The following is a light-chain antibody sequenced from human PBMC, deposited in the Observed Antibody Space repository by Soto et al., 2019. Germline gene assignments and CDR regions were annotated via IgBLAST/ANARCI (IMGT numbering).Light chain of an antibody. V-gene: IGKV3-20*01. CDR1: QSVSSSY. CDR3: QQYCSSPRT. CDR2: GAS. J-gene: IGKJ1*01. Sequence: EIVLTQSPGTLSLSPGERATLSCRASQSVSSSYVAWYQQKPGQAPRLLIYGASSRATGIPDRFSGSGSGTDFTLTISRLEPEDFAVYYCQQYCSSPRTFGQGTQVEI.